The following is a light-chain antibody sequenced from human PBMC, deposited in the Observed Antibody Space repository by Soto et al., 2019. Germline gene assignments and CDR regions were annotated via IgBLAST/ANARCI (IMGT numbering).Light chain of an antibody. CDR3: QQYSNWPQT. CDR2: DAS. Sequence: EIVMTQSPATLSASPGESATLSCRASQSVSINLAWYHQKPGQAPRLLIYDASTRASGITARFSGSGSGTEITLTISRLQSEDFAVYYCQQYSNWPQTFGQGTRVEIK. J-gene: IGKJ1*01. V-gene: IGKV3-15*01. CDR1: QSVSIN.